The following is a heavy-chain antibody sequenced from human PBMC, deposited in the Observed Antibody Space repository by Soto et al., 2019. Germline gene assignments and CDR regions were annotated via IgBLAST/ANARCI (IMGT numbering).Heavy chain of an antibody. V-gene: IGHV5-51*01. Sequence: GESLKISCKASGYSFTSYWIGRVRQMPGKGLEWMGIIYTGDSDTRYSPSFQGQVTISADKSISTAYLQWRSLKASDTAMYYSATLGRAYGDYAFDYYYGMDVWGEGNTVTVSS. J-gene: IGHJ6*01. D-gene: IGHD4-17*01. CDR2: IYTGDSDT. CDR1: GYSFTSYW. CDR3: ATLGRAYGDYAFDYYYGMDV.